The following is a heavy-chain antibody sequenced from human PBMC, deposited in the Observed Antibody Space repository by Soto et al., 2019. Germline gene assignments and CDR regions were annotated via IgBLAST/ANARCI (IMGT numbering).Heavy chain of an antibody. V-gene: IGHV1-2*04. D-gene: IGHD2-2*01. J-gene: IGHJ4*02. CDR1: GYTFTGYY. CDR2: INPNSGGT. CDR3: ARALKDQLPSRGGYYFDY. Sequence: ASVKVSCKASGYTFTGYYMHWVRQAPGQGLEWMGWINPNSGGTNYAQKFQGWVTMTRDTSISTAYMELSRLRSDDTAVYYCARALKDQLPSRGGYYFDYWGQGTLVTVSS.